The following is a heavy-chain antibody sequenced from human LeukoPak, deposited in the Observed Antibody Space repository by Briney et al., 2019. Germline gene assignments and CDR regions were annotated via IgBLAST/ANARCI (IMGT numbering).Heavy chain of an antibody. Sequence: SSETLSLTCTVSGGSISSDNYYWSWIRQPAGKGLEWIGRIYTSGSTNYNPSLKSRVTISVDTSKNQFSLKLSSVTAADTAVYYCARGIVVVAQLGFYFYYMDVWGKGTTVTISS. D-gene: IGHD2-15*01. CDR1: GGSISSDNYY. V-gene: IGHV4-61*02. J-gene: IGHJ6*03. CDR3: ARGIVVVAQLGFYFYYMDV. CDR2: IYTSGST.